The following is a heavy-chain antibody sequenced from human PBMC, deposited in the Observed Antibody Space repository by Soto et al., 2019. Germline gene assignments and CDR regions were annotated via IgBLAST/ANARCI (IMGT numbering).Heavy chain of an antibody. J-gene: IGHJ2*01. Sequence: QSPGKGLEWIEAIYYSGTTHYNPSLKSRVTISVDTSKNNFSLKVRSVTATDTALYYFLHAEDGIRDTVPVSAFLRNRSTDL. D-gene: IGHD3-3*01. V-gene: IGHV4-39*02. CDR3: LHAEDGIRDTVPVSAFLRNRSTDL. CDR2: IYYSGTT.